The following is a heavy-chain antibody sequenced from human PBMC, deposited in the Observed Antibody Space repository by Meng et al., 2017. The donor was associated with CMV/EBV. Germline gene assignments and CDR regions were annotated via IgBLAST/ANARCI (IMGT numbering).Heavy chain of an antibody. CDR2: INPNDDT. CDR3: ARSSGWSRFDY. CDR1: GYTVTDYY. V-gene: IGHV1-2*02. J-gene: IGHJ4*02. D-gene: IGHD6-19*01. Sequence: LVQSRAEVKKPGAPVRVSCKASGYTVTDYYIHWVRQAPGQWLEWMGWINPNDDTNYAQNFQGRVTMTRDMSINTVYMELSRLTSDDTAVYYCARSSGWSRFDYWGLGTLVTVSS.